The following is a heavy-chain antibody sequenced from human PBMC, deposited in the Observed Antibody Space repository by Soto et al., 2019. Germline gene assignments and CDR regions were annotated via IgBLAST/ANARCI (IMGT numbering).Heavy chain of an antibody. CDR1: GGSISSSDYY. CDR2: IYYSGSA. D-gene: IGHD1-1*01. Sequence: SETLSLTCTVSGGSISSSDYYWGWIRQPPGKGLEWIGNIYYSGSASYNPSLKSRVTISVDTSKNQVSLKLSSVTAADTAVYYCARDEGTGLLSLGPDYGMDVWGQGTTVTVSS. J-gene: IGHJ6*02. CDR3: ARDEGTGLLSLGPDYGMDV. V-gene: IGHV4-39*02.